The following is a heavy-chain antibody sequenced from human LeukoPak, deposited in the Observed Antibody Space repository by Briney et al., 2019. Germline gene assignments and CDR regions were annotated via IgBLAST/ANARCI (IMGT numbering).Heavy chain of an antibody. J-gene: IGHJ4*02. Sequence: SEPLTLTCTVSGRPISIYYWRWLRQPAGKALEWLGRIYTSGSTNYNPSLKSRVTMSVDTSKNQFSLKLSSVTAADTAVYYCAGEGGSSTSCYRCPFDYWGQGTLVTVSS. V-gene: IGHV4-4*07. CDR3: AGEGGSSTSCYRCPFDY. CDR2: IYTSGST. D-gene: IGHD2-2*02. CDR1: GRPISIYY.